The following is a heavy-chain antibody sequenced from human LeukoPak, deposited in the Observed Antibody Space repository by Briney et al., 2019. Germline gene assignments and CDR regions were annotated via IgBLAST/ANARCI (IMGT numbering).Heavy chain of an antibody. CDR1: GFTFSNAW. D-gene: IGHD3-22*01. J-gene: IGHJ3*02. CDR3: TTGYYYDSSGYYLSAFDI. V-gene: IGHV3-15*01. CDR2: IKSKTDGGTT. Sequence: GGSLRLSCAASGFTFSNAWMSWVRQAPGKGLEWVGRIKSKTDGGTTDYAAPVKGRFTISRDDSKNTLYLQMNSLKAEDTAVYYCTTGYYYDSSGYYLSAFDIWGQGTMVTVSS.